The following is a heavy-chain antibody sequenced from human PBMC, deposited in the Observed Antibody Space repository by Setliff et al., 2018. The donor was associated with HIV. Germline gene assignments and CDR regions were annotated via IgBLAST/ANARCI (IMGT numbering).Heavy chain of an antibody. Sequence: SETLSLTCPVSGGSTSRFYWSWIRQPPGKGLEWIGSIYYGGTNYSPSLRSRVTISLDTSKNQFSLRLSSVTAADTALYFCARGFDHGDYEESGYVFYYMDVWGKGTTVTVSS. D-gene: IGHD4-17*01. V-gene: IGHV4-59*01. CDR3: ARGFDHGDYEESGYVFYYMDV. J-gene: IGHJ6*03. CDR2: IYYGGT. CDR1: GGSTSRFY.